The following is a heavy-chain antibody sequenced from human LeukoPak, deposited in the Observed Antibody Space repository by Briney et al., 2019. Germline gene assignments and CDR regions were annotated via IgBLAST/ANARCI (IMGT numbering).Heavy chain of an antibody. J-gene: IGHJ3*02. CDR3: AKELSGYSGYFDAFDI. CDR1: GFTFSSYV. D-gene: IGHD5-12*01. Sequence: PGGSLRLSCAASGFTFSSYVISWVRQAPGKGLEWVSAISVSGGNTYYADSVKGRFTISRDNSKNTLYLQMNSLRAEDTAVYYCAKELSGYSGYFDAFDIWGPGTMVTVSS. CDR2: ISVSGGNT. V-gene: IGHV3-23*01.